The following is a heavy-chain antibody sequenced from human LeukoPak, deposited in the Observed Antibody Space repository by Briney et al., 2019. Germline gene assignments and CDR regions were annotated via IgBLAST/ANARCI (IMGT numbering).Heavy chain of an antibody. CDR2: ISKGSSTI. CDR1: GFTFSSHS. V-gene: IGHV3-48*01. J-gene: IGHJ4*02. CDR3: ARRYCSGGSCYFDY. Sequence: GGSLRLSCAASGFTFSSHSMNWVRQAPGKGLEWISDISKGSSTIYYADPVKGRFTISRDNAKNSLYLQMNSLRAEDTAVYYCARRYCSGGSCYFDYWGQGTLVTVSS. D-gene: IGHD2-15*01.